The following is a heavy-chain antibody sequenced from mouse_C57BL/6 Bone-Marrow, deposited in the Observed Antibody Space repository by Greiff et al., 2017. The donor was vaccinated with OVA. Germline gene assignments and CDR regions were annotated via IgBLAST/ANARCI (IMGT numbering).Heavy chain of an antibody. CDR2: INPNNGGT. J-gene: IGHJ4*01. CDR3: ARSDSNFYYYAMDY. V-gene: IGHV1-18*01. CDR1: GYTFTDYN. D-gene: IGHD2-5*01. Sequence: VQLKQSGPELVKPGASVKIPCKASGYTFTDYNMDWVKQSHGKSLEWIGDINPNNGGTIYNQKFKGKATLTVDKSSSTAYMELRSLTSEDTAVYYCARSDSNFYYYAMDYWGQGTSVTVSS.